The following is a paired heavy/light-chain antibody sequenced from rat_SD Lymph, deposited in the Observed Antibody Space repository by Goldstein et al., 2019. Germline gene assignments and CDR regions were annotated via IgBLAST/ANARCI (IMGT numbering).Light chain of an antibody. CDR2: KAS. J-gene: IGKJ2-3*01. CDR3: MQSNSYPYT. Sequence: DIVMTQSPTSMSISVGDRVTMNCKASQNVGSNVDWYQQKTGQSPKLLIYKASNRYTGVPDRFTGSGSGTDFTFTISNMQAEDLAVYYCMQSNSYPYTFGAGTKLELK. CDR1: QNVGSN. V-gene: IGKV6S10*01.
Heavy chain of an antibody. D-gene: IGHD1-12*02. CDR1: GFTFSNYG. CDR3: ARRGYYYDGTYAYYFDY. CDR2: ISSSSSYI. Sequence: EVQLVESGGGLVQPGRSLKLSCLASGFTFSNYGMNWIRQAPGKGLEWVASISSSSSYIYYADTVKGRFTISRDNAKNTLYLQMTSLRSEDTALYYCARRGYYYDGTYAYYFDYWGQGVMVTVSS. J-gene: IGHJ2*01. V-gene: IGHV5-34*01.